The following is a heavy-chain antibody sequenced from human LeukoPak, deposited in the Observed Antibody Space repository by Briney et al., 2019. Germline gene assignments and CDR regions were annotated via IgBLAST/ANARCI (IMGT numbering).Heavy chain of an antibody. D-gene: IGHD3-3*01. J-gene: IGHJ3*02. CDR1: GFNLSTYG. CDR3: AKKSIDYDFWSAFDI. V-gene: IGHV3-30*18. Sequence: GGSLRLSCAASGFNLSTYGMHWVRQAPGRGLYWVAVISNDGGNQYYADSVKGRFTISRDTSKNTLYLQMKSLRPEDTALYYCAKKSIDYDFWSAFDIWGQGTMVTVSS. CDR2: ISNDGGNQ.